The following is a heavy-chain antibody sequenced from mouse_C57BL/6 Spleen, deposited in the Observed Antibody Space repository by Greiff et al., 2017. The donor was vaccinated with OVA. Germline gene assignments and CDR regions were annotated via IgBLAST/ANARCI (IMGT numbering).Heavy chain of an antibody. J-gene: IGHJ1*03. CDR2: ISNGGGST. D-gene: IGHD2-3*01. Sequence: EVKLVESGGGLVQPGGSLKLSCAASGFTFSDYYMYWVRQTPEKRLEWVAYISNGGGSTYYPDTVKGRFTISRDNAKNTLYLQMSRLKSEDTAMYYCARSLDGYYVDWYFDVWGTGTTVTVSS. CDR1: GFTFSDYY. CDR3: ARSLDGYYVDWYFDV. V-gene: IGHV5-12*01.